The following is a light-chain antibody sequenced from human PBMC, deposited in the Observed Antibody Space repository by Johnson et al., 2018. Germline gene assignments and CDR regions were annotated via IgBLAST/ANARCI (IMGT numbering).Light chain of an antibody. J-gene: IGLJ1*01. CDR1: SSNIGNNY. Sequence: QSVLTQPPSVSAAPGQKVTISCSGSSSNIGNNYVSWYQQLQGPAPKLLIYENNKQPSGIPDRFSGSKPGTSATLGIPGLRTGDGADYYCGTWDSSLSAGNVFGTGTKVTVL. V-gene: IGLV1-51*02. CDR3: GTWDSSLSAGNV. CDR2: ENN.